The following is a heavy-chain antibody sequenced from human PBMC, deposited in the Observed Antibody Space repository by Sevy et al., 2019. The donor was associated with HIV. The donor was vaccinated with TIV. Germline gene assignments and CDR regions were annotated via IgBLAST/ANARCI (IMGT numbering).Heavy chain of an antibody. Sequence: SETLSLTCAVYGWSFSGYYWSWIRQPPGKGLEWIGEINHSGSTNYNPSLKSRVTISVDTSKNQFSLKPRSVTAADTAGYYCARGKRFLEWYDWWNYYYYYGMDVWGQGTTVTVSS. CDR1: GWSFSGYY. CDR2: INHSGST. V-gene: IGHV4-34*01. D-gene: IGHD3-3*01. J-gene: IGHJ6*02. CDR3: ARGKRFLEWYDWWNYYYYYGMDV.